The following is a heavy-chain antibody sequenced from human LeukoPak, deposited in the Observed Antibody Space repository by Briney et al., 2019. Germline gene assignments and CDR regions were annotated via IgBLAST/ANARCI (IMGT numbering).Heavy chain of an antibody. CDR3: ARDGRGTYYYDSSGYYRAPLWYFDL. CDR2: INPSGGST. Sequence: ASVKVSCKASGYTFTSYYMHWVRQAPGQGLEWMGIINPSGGSTSYAQKFQGRVTMTRDTSTSTVYMELSSLRSEDTAVYYCARDGRGTYYYDSSGYYRAPLWYFDLWGRSTLVTVSS. J-gene: IGHJ2*01. D-gene: IGHD3-22*01. V-gene: IGHV1-46*01. CDR1: GYTFTSYY.